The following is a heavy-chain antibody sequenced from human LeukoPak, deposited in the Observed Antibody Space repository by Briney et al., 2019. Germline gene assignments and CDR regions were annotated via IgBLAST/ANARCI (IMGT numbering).Heavy chain of an antibody. Sequence: ASVKVSCKASGYTFTSYDINWVRQATGQGLEWMGWMNPNSGNTGYAQKFQGRVTMTRNTSISTAYMELSSLRSEYTAVYYCARGTRYCSSTSCYRGYYYYYMDVWGKGTTVTVSS. V-gene: IGHV1-8*01. CDR1: GYTFTSYD. J-gene: IGHJ6*03. CDR2: MNPNSGNT. D-gene: IGHD2-2*01. CDR3: ARGTRYCSSTSCYRGYYYYYMDV.